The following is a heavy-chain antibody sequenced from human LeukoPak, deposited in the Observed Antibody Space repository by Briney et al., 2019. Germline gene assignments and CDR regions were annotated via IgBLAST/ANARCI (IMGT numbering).Heavy chain of an antibody. J-gene: IGHJ4*02. CDR2: ISSSGSTI. V-gene: IGHV3-11*01. CDR3: AGYCGGGTCNAAGY. D-gene: IGHD2-15*01. Sequence: GGSLRLSCAASGFTVSSKYMSWIRQAPGKGLEWVSYISSSGSTIYYADSVKGRFTTSRDNARNSLYLQMNSLRAEDTSVYYCAGYCGGGTCNAAGYWGQGTLVTVSS. CDR1: GFTVSSKY.